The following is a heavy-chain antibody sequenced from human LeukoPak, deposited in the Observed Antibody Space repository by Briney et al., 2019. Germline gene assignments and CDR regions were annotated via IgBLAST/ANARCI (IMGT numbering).Heavy chain of an antibody. CDR2: IYYSGST. J-gene: IGHJ4*02. D-gene: IGHD7-27*01. V-gene: IGHV4-59*08. CDR1: GGSISSYY. Sequence: SETLSLTCTVSGGSISSYYWSWIRQPPGKGLEWIGYIYYSGSTNYNPSLKSRVTISVDTSKNQFSLELASVTAADTAVYSCARHKTGSFDYWGQGTLVTVSS. CDR3: ARHKTGSFDY.